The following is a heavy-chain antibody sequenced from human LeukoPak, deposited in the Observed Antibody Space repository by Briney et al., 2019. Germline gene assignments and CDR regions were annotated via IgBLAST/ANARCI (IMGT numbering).Heavy chain of an antibody. J-gene: IGHJ4*02. V-gene: IGHV3-23*01. CDR3: AKGQERESRLDS. Sequence: GGSLRLSCAASGFTFDTYGMSWVRQAPGKGLEWVSGISNSGGSTYYADSVKGRFTISRDNSKNTLYLQMNSLRAEDTALYYCAKGQERESRLDSWGQGTLVTVSS. CDR1: GFTFDTYG. D-gene: IGHD1-1*01. CDR2: ISNSGGST.